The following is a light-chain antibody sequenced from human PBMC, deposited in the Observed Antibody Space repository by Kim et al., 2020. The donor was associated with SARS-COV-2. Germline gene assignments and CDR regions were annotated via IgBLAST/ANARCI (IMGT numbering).Light chain of an antibody. CDR2: AAS. Sequence: DIQLTQSPSFLSASVGDRVTITCRASQGISSYLAWYQQKPGKAPKLLIYAASTLQSGVPSRFSGSGSGTEFTLTISSLQPEDFATYYCQQLNSYPLTSGQGTKVDIK. CDR1: QGISSY. CDR3: QQLNSYPLT. J-gene: IGKJ1*01. V-gene: IGKV1-9*01.